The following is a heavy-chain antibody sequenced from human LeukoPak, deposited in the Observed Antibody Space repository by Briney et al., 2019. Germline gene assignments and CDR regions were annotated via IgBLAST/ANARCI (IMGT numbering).Heavy chain of an antibody. J-gene: IGHJ4*02. Sequence: GGSLRLSCAGSGFTFSSYAMHWVRQAPGKGLEYVSGISSNGGSTYHANSVKGRFTISRDNSKNTLYLQMGSLRAEDMALYYCAREYCSNGVCYKRFDYWGQGTLVTVSS. V-gene: IGHV3-64*01. CDR1: GFTFSSYA. CDR3: AREYCSNGVCYKRFDY. CDR2: ISSNGGST. D-gene: IGHD2-8*01.